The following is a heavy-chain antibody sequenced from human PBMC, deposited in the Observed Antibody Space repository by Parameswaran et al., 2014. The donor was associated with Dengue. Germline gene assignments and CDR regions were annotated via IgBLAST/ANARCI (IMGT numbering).Heavy chain of an antibody. CDR3: ARGNIVVVIADYYYYMDV. J-gene: IGHJ6*03. D-gene: IGHD2-21*01. CDR2: IIPIFGTA. V-gene: IGHV1-69*01. Sequence: WVRQAPGQGLEWMGGIIPIFGTANYAQKFQGRVTITADESTSTAYMELSSLRSEDTAVYYCARGNIVVVIADYYYYMDVWGQGTTVTV.